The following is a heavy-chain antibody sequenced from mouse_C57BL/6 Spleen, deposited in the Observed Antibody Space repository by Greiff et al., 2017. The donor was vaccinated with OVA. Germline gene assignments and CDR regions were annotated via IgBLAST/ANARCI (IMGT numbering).Heavy chain of an antibody. V-gene: IGHV5-6*01. D-gene: IGHD1-3*01. J-gene: IGHJ2*01. CDR1: GFTFTSYG. Sequence: EVQLVESGGDLVKPGGSLKLSCAASGFTFTSYGMSWVRQTPDKRLEWVATISSGGSCTYYPDSVKGRFTISRDNAKSTLYLQMSSLKSEDTAMYYCARHDTEVDYFDYWGQGTTLTVSS. CDR3: ARHDTEVDYFDY. CDR2: ISSGGSCT.